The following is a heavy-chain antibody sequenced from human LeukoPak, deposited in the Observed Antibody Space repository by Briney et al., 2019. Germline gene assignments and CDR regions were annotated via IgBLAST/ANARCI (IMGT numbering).Heavy chain of an antibody. V-gene: IGHV1-69*04. CDR1: GGTFSSYA. CDR3: ARDRVATIPPLCYGMDV. D-gene: IGHD5-12*01. J-gene: IGHJ6*02. Sequence: GSSVKVSCKASGGTFSSYAISWVRQAPGQGLEWMGRIIPILGIVNYAQKFQGRVTITADKSTSTAYMELSSLRSEDTAVYYCARDRVATIPPLCYGMDVWGQGTTVTVSS. CDR2: IIPILGIV.